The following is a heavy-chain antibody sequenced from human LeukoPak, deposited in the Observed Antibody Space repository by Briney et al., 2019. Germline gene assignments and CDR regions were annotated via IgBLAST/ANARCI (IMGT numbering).Heavy chain of an antibody. J-gene: IGHJ4*02. CDR3: ARANDYVWGSYRYSDY. V-gene: IGHV1-69*04. D-gene: IGHD3-16*02. CDR1: GYTFTGYY. CDR2: IIPILGIA. Sequence: SVKVSCKASGYTFTGYYMHWVRQAPGQGLEWMGRIIPILGIANYAQKFQGRVTITADKSTSTAYMELSSLRSEDTAVYYCARANDYVWGSYRYSDYWGQGTLVTVSS.